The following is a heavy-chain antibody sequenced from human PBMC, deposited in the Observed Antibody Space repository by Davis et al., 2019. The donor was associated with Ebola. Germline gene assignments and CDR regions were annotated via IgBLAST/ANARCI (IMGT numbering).Heavy chain of an antibody. Sequence: ASVKVSCKASGYTFTNYGITWVRQAPGQGLKWMGWINPHNGNTNYAQNVQGRVTMTTDTSTSTAYMEVGSLTSDDTAVFYCARAQFPTTSDHWGQGTLVTVSS. CDR3: ARAQFPTTSDH. J-gene: IGHJ4*02. D-gene: IGHD1-1*01. CDR1: GYTFTNYG. CDR2: INPHNGNT. V-gene: IGHV1-18*04.